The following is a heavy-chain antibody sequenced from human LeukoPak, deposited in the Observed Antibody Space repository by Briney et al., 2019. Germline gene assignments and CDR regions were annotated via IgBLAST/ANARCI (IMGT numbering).Heavy chain of an antibody. J-gene: IGHJ5*02. V-gene: IGHV4-34*01. CDR2: INHSGST. CDR1: GGSFSGYY. Sequence: SETLSLTCAVYGGSFSGYYWSWIRQPPGKGLEWIGEINHSGSTNYNPSLKSRVTISVDTSKNQFSLKLSSVTAADTAVYYCARHTVYSGSYFRTTNWFDPWGQGTLVTVSS. D-gene: IGHD1-26*01. CDR3: ARHTVYSGSYFRTTNWFDP.